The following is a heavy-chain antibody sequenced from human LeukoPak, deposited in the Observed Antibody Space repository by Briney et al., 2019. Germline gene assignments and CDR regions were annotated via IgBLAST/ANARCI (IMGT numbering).Heavy chain of an antibody. V-gene: IGHV3-21*01. CDR1: GFTFSSYS. CDR2: ISSSSSYI. CDR3: ARFQGYSSGWSCWFDP. Sequence: KPGGSLRLSCAASGFTFSSYSMNWVRQAPGKGLEWVSSISSSSSYIYYADSVKGRFTISRDNAKNSLYLQMNSLRAEDTAVYYCARFQGYSSGWSCWFDPWGQGTLVTVSS. D-gene: IGHD6-19*01. J-gene: IGHJ5*02.